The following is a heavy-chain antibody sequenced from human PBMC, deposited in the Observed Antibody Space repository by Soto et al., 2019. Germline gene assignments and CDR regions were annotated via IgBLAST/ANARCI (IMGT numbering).Heavy chain of an antibody. J-gene: IGHJ4*02. V-gene: IGHV1-24*01. CDR1: GYTLTELS. D-gene: IGHD3-3*01. CDR2: FDPEDGET. Sequence: ASVKVSCKVSGYTLTELSMHWVRQAPGKGLEWMGGFDPEDGETIYAQKFQGRVTMTEDTSTDTAYMELSSLRSEDTAVYYCVTDVWFFGVVDRTWNPEYYLDYWGQGTLVTVSS. CDR3: VTDVWFFGVVDRTWNPEYYLDY.